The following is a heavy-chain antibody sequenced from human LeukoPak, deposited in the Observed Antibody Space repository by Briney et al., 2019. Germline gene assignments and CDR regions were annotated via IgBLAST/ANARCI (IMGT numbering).Heavy chain of an antibody. CDR2: IYYSGST. CDR3: ARGYIGVVVPAALHYYYGMDV. D-gene: IGHD2-2*01. Sequence: SETLSLTCTVSGGSISSYYWSWIRQPPGKGLEWIGYIYYSGSTNYNPSLKSRVTISVDTSKNQFSLKLSSVTAADTAVYYCARGYIGVVVPAALHYYYGMDVWGQGTTVTVSS. CDR1: GGSISSYY. V-gene: IGHV4-59*12. J-gene: IGHJ6*02.